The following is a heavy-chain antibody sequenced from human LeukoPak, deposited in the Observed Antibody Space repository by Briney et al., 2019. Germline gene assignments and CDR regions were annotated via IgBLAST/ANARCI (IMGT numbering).Heavy chain of an antibody. D-gene: IGHD6-19*01. V-gene: IGHV1-8*01. Sequence: ASVKVSCKASGYTFTSYDINWVRQATGQGLEWMGWMNPNSGNTGYAQKFQGRVTMTRNTSISTAYMELSSLRSEDTAVYYCASYWGWYSSGWQEYYYYYGKDVWGQGTTVTVSS. CDR1: GYTFTSYD. J-gene: IGHJ6*02. CDR3: ASYWGWYSSGWQEYYYYYGKDV. CDR2: MNPNSGNT.